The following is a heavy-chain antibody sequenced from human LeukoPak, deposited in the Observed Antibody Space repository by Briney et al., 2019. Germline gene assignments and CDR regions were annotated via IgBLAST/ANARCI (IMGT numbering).Heavy chain of an antibody. CDR1: GGSFDDYY. V-gene: IGHV4-34*12. CDR2: ILQSGDT. J-gene: IGHJ6*04. CDR3: ASLMQGSGSYSNYYYGIDV. D-gene: IGHD3-10*01. Sequence: SETLSLTCAIYGGSFDDYYWSWIRQSPGKGLEWIGEILQSGDTNYNPSLKSRVTISLDTSKNQFSLKLMSVTAADTAVYYCASLMQGSGSYSNYYYGIDVWGKGTMVIVSS.